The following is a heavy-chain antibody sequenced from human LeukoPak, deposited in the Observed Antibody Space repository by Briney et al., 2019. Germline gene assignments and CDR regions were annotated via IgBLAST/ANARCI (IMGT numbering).Heavy chain of an antibody. V-gene: IGHV4-34*01. J-gene: IGHJ4*02. CDR3: ASARFWSGYYADY. CDR1: GGSFSGYY. CDR2: INHSGST. Sequence: SSETLSLTCAVYGGSFSGYYWSWIRQPPGKGLGWIGEINHSGSTNYNPSLKSRVTISVDTSKNQFSLKLSSVTAADTAVYYCASARFWSGYYADYWGQGTLVTVSS. D-gene: IGHD3-3*01.